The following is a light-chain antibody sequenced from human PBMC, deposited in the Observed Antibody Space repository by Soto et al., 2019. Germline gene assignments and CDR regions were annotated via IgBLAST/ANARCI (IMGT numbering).Light chain of an antibody. Sequence: DIQMTQSPSSLSASVGDRVTITCRASQTISSYLNWYQQKPGKAPKLLIYAMSSLQSGVPSRFSGSGSGTEFTLTISSLQPEDSASYYCQQSYGNIHFGQGTKVEIK. CDR2: AMS. V-gene: IGKV1-39*01. CDR3: QQSYGNIH. CDR1: QTISSY. J-gene: IGKJ1*01.